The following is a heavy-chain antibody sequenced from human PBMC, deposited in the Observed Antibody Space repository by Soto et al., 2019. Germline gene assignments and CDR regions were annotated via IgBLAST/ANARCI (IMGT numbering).Heavy chain of an antibody. CDR3: ARDQGGEFMKGSGMDV. D-gene: IGHD3-10*01. CDR1: GDSISRYY. J-gene: IGHJ6*02. V-gene: IGHV4-59*01. CDR2: IYYSGET. Sequence: QVQLQESGTGLVKPSETLSLTCTVSGDSISRYYWSWIRLSPGTGMEWIGYIYYSGETNYNPSGKSRVTISVPRTTNQFSLKLSSVTAADTALYYCARDQGGEFMKGSGMDVWGQGTTVTVSS.